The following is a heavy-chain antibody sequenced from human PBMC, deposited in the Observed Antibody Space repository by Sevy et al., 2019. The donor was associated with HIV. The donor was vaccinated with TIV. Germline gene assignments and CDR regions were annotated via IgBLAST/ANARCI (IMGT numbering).Heavy chain of an antibody. CDR1: GGSISSYY. CDR2: IYYSGST. D-gene: IGHD3-22*01. Sequence: SETLSLTCTVSGGSISSYYWSWIRQPPGKGVEWIGYIYYSGSTNYNPPLKSRVTISVDTSKNQFSLKLSSVTAADTAVYYCARVEAYYYDSRGAFDIWGQGTMVTVSS. CDR3: ARVEAYYYDSRGAFDI. V-gene: IGHV4-59*01. J-gene: IGHJ3*02.